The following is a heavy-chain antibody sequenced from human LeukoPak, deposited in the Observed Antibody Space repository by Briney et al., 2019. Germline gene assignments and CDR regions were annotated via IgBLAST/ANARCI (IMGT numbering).Heavy chain of an antibody. CDR1: GYTFTNYD. J-gene: IGHJ4*02. Sequence: GASVKVSCKASGYTFTNYDISWVRQAAGQGLEWMGWMNPNSGNTGYAQKFQGRVSMTRDTSTSTAYIDLSSLRSEDTAVYFCARRLAVAGTLSDYWGQGTLVTVSS. CDR3: ARRLAVAGTLSDY. CDR2: MNPNSGNT. V-gene: IGHV1-8*01. D-gene: IGHD6-19*01.